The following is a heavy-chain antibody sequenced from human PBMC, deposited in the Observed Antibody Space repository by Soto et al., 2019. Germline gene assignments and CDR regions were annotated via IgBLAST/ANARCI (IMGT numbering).Heavy chain of an antibody. J-gene: IGHJ4*02. Sequence: GGSLRLSCAASGFTFSSYAMHWVRQAPGKGLEWVAVISYDGSNKYYADSVKGRFTISRDNSKNTLYLQMNSLRAEDTAVYYCARDRAWGYYDSSGYYPDYWGQGTLVTVSS. CDR1: GFTFSSYA. CDR3: ARDRAWGYYDSSGYYPDY. D-gene: IGHD3-22*01. CDR2: ISYDGSNK. V-gene: IGHV3-30-3*01.